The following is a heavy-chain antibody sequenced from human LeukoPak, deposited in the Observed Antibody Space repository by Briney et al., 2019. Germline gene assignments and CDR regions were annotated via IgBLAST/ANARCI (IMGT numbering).Heavy chain of an antibody. CDR1: GNTFTAYY. V-gene: IGHV1-2*06. Sequence: ASVKVSCKASGNTFTAYYIHWLRQAPGQGLEWMERINPNSGGTDYAQNFRGRVTLTRDTSVSTAYMDLTRLRSDDTAVYYCASDQAGSVNSFDPWGQGTLVTVSS. CDR3: ASDQAGSVNSFDP. J-gene: IGHJ5*02. CDR2: INPNSGGT.